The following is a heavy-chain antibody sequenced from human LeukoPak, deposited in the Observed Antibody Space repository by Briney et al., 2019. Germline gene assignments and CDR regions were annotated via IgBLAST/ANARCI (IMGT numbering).Heavy chain of an antibody. J-gene: IGHJ4*02. CDR2: MNPNSGNT. Sequence: GASVKVSCKASGYTFTSYDINWVRQATGQGLEWMGWMNPNSGNTGYAQKFQGRVTMTRNTSISTAYMEVSSLRSEDTAVYYCAKVLWFGEYIQYYFDYWGQGTLVTVSS. CDR1: GYTFTSYD. V-gene: IGHV1-8*01. CDR3: AKVLWFGEYIQYYFDY. D-gene: IGHD3-10*01.